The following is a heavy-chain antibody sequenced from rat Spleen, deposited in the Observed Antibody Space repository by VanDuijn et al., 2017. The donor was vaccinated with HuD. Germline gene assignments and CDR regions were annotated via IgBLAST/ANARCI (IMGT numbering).Heavy chain of an antibody. V-gene: IGHV5-29*01. CDR1: GFTFSDYG. J-gene: IGHJ2*01. Sequence: EVQLVESGGGLVQPGRSLKLSCAASGFTFSDYGMAWVRQAPTKGLEWVATISYGGSSGHSSTYYRDSVKGRFTISRDNAKTTLSLQMDSVRSEDTATYYCARRHLGYTDYFDYWGKGVMVTVSS. D-gene: IGHD1-11*01. CDR3: ARRHLGYTDYFDY. CDR2: ISYGGSSGHSST.